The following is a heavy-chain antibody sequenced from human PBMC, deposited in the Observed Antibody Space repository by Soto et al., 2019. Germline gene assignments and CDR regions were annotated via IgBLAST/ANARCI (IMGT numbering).Heavy chain of an antibody. CDR1: GYTFSTSG. CDR2: ISTYNGDT. J-gene: IGHJ6*02. Sequence: QVQLVQSGAEVRKPGASVKVSCKASGYTFSTSGMSWLRQAPGQGLEWIGWISTYNGDTNDAPKFQDRVTMTSDTSTSTGYMELRSLRSDDTAVYYCARAGAAPYYYYGMDVWGQGTRVTVSS. CDR3: ARAGAAPYYYYGMDV. V-gene: IGHV1-18*01. D-gene: IGHD2-15*01.